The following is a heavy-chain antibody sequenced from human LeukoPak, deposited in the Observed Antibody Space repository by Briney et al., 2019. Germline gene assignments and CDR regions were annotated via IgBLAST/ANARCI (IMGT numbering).Heavy chain of an antibody. CDR3: ARLSSSAWNSFDF. CDR1: GDSISTYH. Sequence: SETLSLTCSVSGDSISTYHWSWIRQAPGKGLEWTGSMSYTGSTDYNPSVKSRVTISVDSSKNQFSLKLSSLTAADTAVYHCARLSSSAWNSFDFWGQGTLVTVSS. D-gene: IGHD2-2*01. CDR2: MSYTGST. V-gene: IGHV4-59*08. J-gene: IGHJ4*02.